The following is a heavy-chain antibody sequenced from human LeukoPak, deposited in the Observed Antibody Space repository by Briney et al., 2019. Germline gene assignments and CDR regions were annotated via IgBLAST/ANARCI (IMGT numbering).Heavy chain of an antibody. V-gene: IGHV5-51*01. D-gene: IGHD4-23*01. J-gene: IGHJ4*02. CDR3: ARRNGGCDY. CDR2: MYPGECDN. CDR1: GYSFTSYW. Sequence: GESLKISRKGSGYSFTSYWIGWVRQMPGKGLEWMGIMYPGECDNRYGLSFQGQVTISADKSISTAYLQWSSRKASDTAMYYCARRNGGCDYWGQGTLVTVSS.